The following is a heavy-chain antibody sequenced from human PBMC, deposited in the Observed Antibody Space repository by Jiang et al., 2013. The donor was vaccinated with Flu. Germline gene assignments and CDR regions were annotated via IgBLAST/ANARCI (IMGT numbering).Heavy chain of an antibody. V-gene: IGHV5-10-1*04. CDR1: GYSFTSYF. CDR3: TRFTGDLPALYPTN. CDR2: IDPSDSYT. D-gene: IGHD7-27*01. Sequence: GAEVKKPGESLRISCKGSGYSFTSYFISWVRQMPGKGLEWMGKIDPSDSYTHYSPSFEGQVTISADKSISTAYLQWSSLKASDTAMYYCTRFTGDLPALYPTNWGQGTLVTVSS. J-gene: IGHJ4*02.